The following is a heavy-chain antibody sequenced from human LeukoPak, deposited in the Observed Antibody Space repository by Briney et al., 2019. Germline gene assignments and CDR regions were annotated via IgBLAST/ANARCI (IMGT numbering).Heavy chain of an antibody. V-gene: IGHV3-23*01. Sequence: GGSLRLSCAASGFTFSSYAMSWVRRAPGKGLEWVSAISGSGGSTYYADSVKGRFTISRDNSKNTLYLQMNSLRAEDTAVYYCAREVWLQGDAFDIWGQGTMVTVSS. CDR2: ISGSGGST. D-gene: IGHD5-24*01. CDR3: AREVWLQGDAFDI. J-gene: IGHJ3*02. CDR1: GFTFSSYA.